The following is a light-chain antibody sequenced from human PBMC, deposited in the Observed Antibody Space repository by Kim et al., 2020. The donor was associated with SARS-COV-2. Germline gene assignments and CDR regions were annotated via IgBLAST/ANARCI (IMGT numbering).Light chain of an antibody. CDR1: NSNIGHHY. Sequence: SVPFSSAESNSNIGHHYVSWYQQLPGPTPNRPLSNHNRRPSRVPARFSASSAGTSASLAISGLRSEDEADYDCGTQTGSLSGRVFGGGTQLTVL. CDR2: NHN. J-gene: IGLJ2*01. V-gene: IGLV1-47*02. CDR3: GTQTGSLSGRV.